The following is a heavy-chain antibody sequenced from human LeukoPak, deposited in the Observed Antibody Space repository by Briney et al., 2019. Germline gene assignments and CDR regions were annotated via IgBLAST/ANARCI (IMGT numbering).Heavy chain of an antibody. V-gene: IGHV1-18*01. Sequence: ASVKVSCKAYGYTFTNYGISWVRQAPGQGLEWMGWISAYNGDTNYAQKLQGRVTITIETSTTTAYMELRSLRSDDTALYDCARDQVYGDYDYWGQGTLVTVSS. CDR1: GYTFTNYG. CDR3: ARDQVYGDYDY. J-gene: IGHJ4*02. CDR2: ISAYNGDT. D-gene: IGHD4-17*01.